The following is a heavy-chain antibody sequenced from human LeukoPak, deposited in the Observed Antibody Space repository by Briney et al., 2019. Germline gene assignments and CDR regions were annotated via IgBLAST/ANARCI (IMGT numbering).Heavy chain of an antibody. D-gene: IGHD3-10*01. CDR1: GGSISGYY. CDR3: VRHPIRGVATADAFDI. V-gene: IGHV4-59*08. Sequence: SSETLSLTCTVSGGSISGYYWGWIRQPPGEGLEWNGYIFYSGSTNYNPSLKSQVTISVDTSKNQFSLELRFVTAADTAVYYCVRHPIRGVATADAFDIWGQGTMVTVSS. CDR2: IFYSGST. J-gene: IGHJ3*02.